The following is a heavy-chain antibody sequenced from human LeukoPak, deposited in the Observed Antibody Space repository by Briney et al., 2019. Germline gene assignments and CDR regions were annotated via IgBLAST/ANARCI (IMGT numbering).Heavy chain of an antibody. CDR3: ATYYYDSSGYFGSDY. CDR2: IIPIFGTA. J-gene: IGHJ4*02. D-gene: IGHD3-22*01. Sequence: GASVKVSCKASGGTFSSYAISWVRQAPGQGLDWMGGIIPIFGTANYAQKFQGRVTITADKSTSTAYMELSSLRSEDTAVYYCATYYYDSSGYFGSDYWGQGTLVTVSS. CDR1: GGTFSSYA. V-gene: IGHV1-69*06.